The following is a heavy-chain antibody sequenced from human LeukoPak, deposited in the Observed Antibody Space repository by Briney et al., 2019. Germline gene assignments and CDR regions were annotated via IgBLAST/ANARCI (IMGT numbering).Heavy chain of an antibody. CDR1: GYTFTSYY. J-gene: IGHJ4*02. D-gene: IGHD3-10*01. CDR2: INPSGGST. Sequence: GASVKVSCKASGYTFTSYYMHWVRQAPGQGLEWMGIINPSGGSTSYAQKFQGRVTMTRDMSTSTVYMELSSLRSEDTAVYYCARDPGRFGELPYLDYWGQGTLVTVSS. CDR3: ARDPGRFGELPYLDY. V-gene: IGHV1-46*01.